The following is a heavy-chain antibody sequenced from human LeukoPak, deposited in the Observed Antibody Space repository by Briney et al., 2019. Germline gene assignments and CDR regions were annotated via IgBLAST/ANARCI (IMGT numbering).Heavy chain of an antibody. CDR2: ISSNGGST. V-gene: IGHV3-64*01. CDR1: GFTFSSYA. J-gene: IGHJ4*02. CDR3: ATYRQVLLPFES. D-gene: IGHD2-8*02. Sequence: PGGSLRLSCAASGFTFSSYAMHWVRQAPGKGLEYVSAISSNGGSTYYANSVKGRFTISRDNSKNTLYLQMNSLRAEDTAVYYCATYRQVLLPFESWGQGTLVTVSS.